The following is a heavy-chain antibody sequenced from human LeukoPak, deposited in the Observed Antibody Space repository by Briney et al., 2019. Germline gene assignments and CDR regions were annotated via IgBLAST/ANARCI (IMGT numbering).Heavy chain of an antibody. CDR3: ARHASVSGNWPRPLDY. V-gene: IGHV4-39*01. CDR1: GGSISSSSYY. J-gene: IGHJ4*02. D-gene: IGHD3-3*01. CDR2: IYYSGST. Sequence: SETLSLTCTVCGGSISSSSYYCGWVRQPPGKGLEWIANIYYSGSTYYSPSLRSRVTISVDTSKNQFSLKLTSVTAADTAVYYCARHASVSGNWPRPLDYWGQGSLVTVSS.